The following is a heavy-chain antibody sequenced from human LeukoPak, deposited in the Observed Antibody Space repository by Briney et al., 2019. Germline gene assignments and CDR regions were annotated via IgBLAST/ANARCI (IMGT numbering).Heavy chain of an antibody. V-gene: IGHV4-30-2*01. CDR1: GGSISSGGYS. J-gene: IGHJ4*02. Sequence: PSQTLSLTCTVSGGSISSGGYSWSWIRQPPGKGLEWIGYIYHSGSTYYNPSLKSRVTISVDRSKNQFSLKLSSVTAADTAVYYCARGSGSYYNHDYWGQGILVTVSS. CDR3: ARGSGSYYNHDY. D-gene: IGHD3-10*01. CDR2: IYHSGST.